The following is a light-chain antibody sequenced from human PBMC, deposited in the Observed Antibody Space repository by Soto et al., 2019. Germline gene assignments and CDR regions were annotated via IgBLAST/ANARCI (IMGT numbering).Light chain of an antibody. CDR3: RSSTTSSTLV. CDR2: DVS. J-gene: IGLJ2*01. CDR1: SSDVGGYNY. V-gene: IGLV2-14*01. Sequence: QSALTQPASVSGSPGQSITISCTGTSSDVGGYNYVSWYQQHPGKAPRLMIYDVSNRPSGVSNRFSGSKSGNTASLTISGLQAEDEDHYYCRSSTTSSTLVFGGGTKLTVL.